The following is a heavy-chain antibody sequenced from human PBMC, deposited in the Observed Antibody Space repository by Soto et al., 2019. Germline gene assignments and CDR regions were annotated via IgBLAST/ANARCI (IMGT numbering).Heavy chain of an antibody. CDR3: AREGKPYYDFWSGYYKGAWFDP. J-gene: IGHJ5*02. Sequence: PGGSLRLSCAASGFTFSSYSMNWVRQAPGKGLEWVSYISSSSSTIYYADSVKGRFTISRDNAKNSLYLQMNSLRDEDTAVYYCAREGKPYYDFWSGYYKGAWFDPWGQGTLVTVSS. CDR1: GFTFSSYS. V-gene: IGHV3-48*02. CDR2: ISSSSSTI. D-gene: IGHD3-3*01.